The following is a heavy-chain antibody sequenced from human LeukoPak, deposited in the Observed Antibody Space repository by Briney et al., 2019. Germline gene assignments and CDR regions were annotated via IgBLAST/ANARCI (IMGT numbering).Heavy chain of an antibody. CDR2: ISYDGTNK. V-gene: IGHV3-30-3*01. Sequence: GGSLRLSCAASGFTFSSYAMHWVRQAPGKGLEWVAVISYDGTNKYYADSMKGRFTISRDNSKNTLYLQMNSLRPEDTAVYYCARALDEGARFDYWGQGTLVTVSS. CDR1: GFTFSSYA. J-gene: IGHJ4*02. CDR3: ARALDEGARFDY.